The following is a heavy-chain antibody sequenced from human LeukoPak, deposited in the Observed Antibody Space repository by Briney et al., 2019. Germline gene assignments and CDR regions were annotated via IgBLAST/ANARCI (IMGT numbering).Heavy chain of an antibody. Sequence: SETLSLTCAVYGGSFSGYSWSWIRQPPGPGLEWIGEINHSGSTNYNPSLKSRVTISVDTSKNQFSLKLSSVTAADTAVYYCARAYPRIGKDYWGQGTLVTVSS. D-gene: IGHD2/OR15-2a*01. V-gene: IGHV4-34*01. CDR2: INHSGST. CDR1: GGSFSGYS. J-gene: IGHJ4*02. CDR3: ARAYPRIGKDY.